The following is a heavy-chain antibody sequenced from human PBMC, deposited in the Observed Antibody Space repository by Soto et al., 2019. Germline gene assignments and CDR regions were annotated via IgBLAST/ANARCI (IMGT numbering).Heavy chain of an antibody. D-gene: IGHD3-16*01. CDR2: IYYIGTT. CDR3: AREEKQLSRYGGDFDY. Sequence: PSETLSLTCSVSDGSVSSGNYYWSWIRQPPGKGLEWIGHIYYIGTTDYNPSLKSRVTISVDTSKNQFSLKVTSVTAADTAVYFCAREEKQLSRYGGDFDYWGQGILVTVSS. J-gene: IGHJ4*02. CDR1: DGSVSSGNYY. V-gene: IGHV4-61*01.